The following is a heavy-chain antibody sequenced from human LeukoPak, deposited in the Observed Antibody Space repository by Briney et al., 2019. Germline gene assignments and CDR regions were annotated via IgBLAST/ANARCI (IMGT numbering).Heavy chain of an antibody. V-gene: IGHV4-59*01. CDR2: IYYSGST. CDR3: ARRCAYCGGAWKLGAFDI. D-gene: IGHD2-21*02. CDR1: GGSISSYY. Sequence: PSETLSLTCTVSGGSISSYYWSWIRQPPGKGLEWIGYIYYSGSTNYNPSLKSRVTISVDTSKNQFSLKLSSVTAADTAVYYCARRCAYCGGAWKLGAFDIWGQGTMVTVSS. J-gene: IGHJ3*02.